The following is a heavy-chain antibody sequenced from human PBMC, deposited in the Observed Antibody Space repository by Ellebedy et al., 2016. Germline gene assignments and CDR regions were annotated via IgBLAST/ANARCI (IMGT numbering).Heavy chain of an antibody. D-gene: IGHD2-15*01. Sequence: GGSLRLSCAASGFTFSRAWMNWVRQAPGKGLEWVSYISSSSSTIYYADSVKGRFTISRDNAKNSLYLQMNSLRAEDTAVYYCARVAVDAFDIWGQGTMVTVSS. CDR2: ISSSSSTI. CDR3: ARVAVDAFDI. CDR1: GFTFSRAW. V-gene: IGHV3-48*04. J-gene: IGHJ3*02.